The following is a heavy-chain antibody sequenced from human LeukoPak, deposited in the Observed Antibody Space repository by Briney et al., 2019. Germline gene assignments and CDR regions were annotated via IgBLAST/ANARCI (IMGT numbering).Heavy chain of an antibody. V-gene: IGHV4-61*02. CDR3: ARDAYCGGDCYSDY. CDR2: IYTSGST. D-gene: IGHD2-21*02. J-gene: IGHJ4*02. CDR1: GGSISSGSYY. Sequence: PSETLSLTCTVPGGSISSGSYYWSWIRQPAGKGLEWIGRIYTSGSTNYNPSLKSRVTISVDTSKNQFSLKLSSVTAADTAVYYCARDAYCGGDCYSDYWGQGTLVTVSS.